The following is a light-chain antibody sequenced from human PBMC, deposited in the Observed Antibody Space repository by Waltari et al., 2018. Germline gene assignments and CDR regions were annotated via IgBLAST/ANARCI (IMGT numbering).Light chain of an antibody. Sequence: QTVVTQEPSLTVSPGGTVTLTCVSSTEAVSSGNTPTWLQQKTGQAPRIRIYSASNRHSWTPARFSGSLLEGKAALTLSGVTPDDEADYYCLLSSGGAWVFGGGTKLTVL. J-gene: IGLJ3*02. CDR1: TEAVSSGNT. V-gene: IGLV7-43*01. CDR3: LLSSGGAWV. CDR2: SAS.